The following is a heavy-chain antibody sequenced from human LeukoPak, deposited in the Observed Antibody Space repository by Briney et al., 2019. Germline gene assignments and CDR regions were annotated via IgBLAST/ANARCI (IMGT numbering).Heavy chain of an antibody. V-gene: IGHV4-59*08. CDR3: ARHGPLPKWGRYFDL. CDR2: IYYSGST. CDR1: GGSIDNFY. Sequence: PSETLSLTCTVSGGSIDNFYWSWIRQPPGKGLEGIGYIYYSGSTSYNPSLKSRVTISVDTSRNQSSLRLSSVTAADTAVYYCARHGPLPKWGRYFDLWGRGTLVRDSS. J-gene: IGHJ2*01. D-gene: IGHD7-27*01.